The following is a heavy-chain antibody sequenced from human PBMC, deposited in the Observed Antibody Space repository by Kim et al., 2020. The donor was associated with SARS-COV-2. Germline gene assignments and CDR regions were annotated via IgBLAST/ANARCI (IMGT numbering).Heavy chain of an antibody. CDR2: IRSKAYGGTT. D-gene: IGHD3-22*01. V-gene: IGHV3-49*03. CDR3: TRHNYYDSSGYLDY. Sequence: GGSLRLSCTASGFTFGDYAMSWFRQAPGKGLEWVGFIRSKAYGGTTEYAASVKGRFTISRDDSKSIAYLQMNSLKTEDTAVYYCTRHNYYDSSGYLDYWGQGTLVTVSS. J-gene: IGHJ4*02. CDR1: GFTFGDYA.